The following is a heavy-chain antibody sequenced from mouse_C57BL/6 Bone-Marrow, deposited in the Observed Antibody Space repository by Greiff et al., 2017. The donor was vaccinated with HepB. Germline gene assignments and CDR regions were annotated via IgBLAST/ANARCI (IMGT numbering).Heavy chain of an antibody. CDR1: GFNIKDDY. D-gene: IGHD2-5*01. J-gene: IGHJ2*01. CDR3: TGDIVTAY. Sequence: EVQLKESGAELVRPGASVKLSCTASGFNIKDDYMHWVKQRPEQGLEWIGWIDPENGDTEYASKFQGKATITADTSSNTAYLQLSSLTSEDTAVYYCTGDIVTAYWGQGTTLPVSS. V-gene: IGHV14-4*01. CDR2: IDPENGDT.